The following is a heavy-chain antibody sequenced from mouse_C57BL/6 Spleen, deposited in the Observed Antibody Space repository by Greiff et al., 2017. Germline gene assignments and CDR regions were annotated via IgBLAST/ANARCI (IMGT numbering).Heavy chain of an antibody. CDR3: ARRDDGYYGEGAMDY. V-gene: IGHV1-50*01. J-gene: IGHJ4*01. CDR2: IDPSDSYT. D-gene: IGHD2-3*01. Sequence: QVKLQQPGAELVKPGASVKLSGKASGYTFTSYWLQWVKQRPGQGLEWIGEIDPSDSYTTHNQNFKGKATLTVDTSSSTAYMQLSSLTSEDSAVYYCARRDDGYYGEGAMDYWGQGTSVTVSS. CDR1: GYTFTSYW.